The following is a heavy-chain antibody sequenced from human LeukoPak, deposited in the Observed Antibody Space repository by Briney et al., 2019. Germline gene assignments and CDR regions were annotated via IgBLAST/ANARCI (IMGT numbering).Heavy chain of an antibody. CDR3: ARPLQMAALDAFDI. J-gene: IGHJ3*02. CDR2: IIPILGIA. D-gene: IGHD5-24*01. V-gene: IGHV1-69*04. Sequence: GASVKVSCKASGGTFSSYAISWVRQAPGQGLEWMGRIIPILGIANYAQKFQGRVTITADKSTSTAYMELSSLRSEDTAVYCCARPLQMAALDAFDIWGQGTMVTVSS. CDR1: GGTFSSYA.